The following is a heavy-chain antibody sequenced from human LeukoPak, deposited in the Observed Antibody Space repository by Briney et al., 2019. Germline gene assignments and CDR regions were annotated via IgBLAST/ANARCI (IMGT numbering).Heavy chain of an antibody. V-gene: IGHV4-34*01. CDR3: ARGIRVYNWNYGDYFDY. CDR1: GGSFSGYY. Sequence: TSETLSLTCAVYGGSFSGYYWSWIRQPPGKGLEWIGKINHSGSTNYNPSLKSRVTISVDTSKNQFSLKLSSVTAADTAVYYCARGIRVYNWNYGDYFDYWGQGTLVTVSS. J-gene: IGHJ4*02. D-gene: IGHD1-7*01. CDR2: INHSGST.